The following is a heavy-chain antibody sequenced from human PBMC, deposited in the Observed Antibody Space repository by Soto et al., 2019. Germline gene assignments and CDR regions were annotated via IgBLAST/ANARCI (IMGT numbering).Heavy chain of an antibody. J-gene: IGHJ6*03. CDR2: IYYSGST. Sequence: QVQLQESGPGLVKPSETLSLTCTVSGGSISRYYWSWIRQPPGKGLEWIGYIYYSGSTNYNPTLKSRVTISVDTSKNQFSLKLSSVTASDTAVYYCARGKYGDYYYYYYMAVLGKGTTVTVSS. V-gene: IGHV4-59*01. D-gene: IGHD4-17*01. CDR1: GGSISRYY. CDR3: ARGKYGDYYYYYYMAV.